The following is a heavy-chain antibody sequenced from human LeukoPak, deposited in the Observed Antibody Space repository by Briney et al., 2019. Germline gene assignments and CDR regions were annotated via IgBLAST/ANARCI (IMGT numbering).Heavy chain of an antibody. J-gene: IGHJ4*02. CDR3: ARDRPPRTGLDY. Sequence: PSETLSLTCTVSGGSISSGGYYWSWIRQHPGKGLEWIGYIHYSGSTYYNPSLKSRVTISVDTSKNQFSLKLSSVTAADTAVYYCARDRPPRTGLDYWGQGTLVTVSS. CDR1: GGSISSGGYY. CDR2: IHYSGST. V-gene: IGHV4-31*03.